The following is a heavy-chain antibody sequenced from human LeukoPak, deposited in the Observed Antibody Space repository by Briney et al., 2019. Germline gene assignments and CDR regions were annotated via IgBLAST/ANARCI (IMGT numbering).Heavy chain of an antibody. Sequence: PGGSLRLSCAASGFTFSDYYMSRIRQAPGKGLEWVSYISSSGSTIYYADSVKGRFTISRDNAKNSLYLQMNSLRAEDTAVYYCAREHSSGWFYYYYYYMDVWGKGTTVTVSS. CDR2: ISSSGSTI. V-gene: IGHV3-11*04. D-gene: IGHD6-19*01. J-gene: IGHJ6*03. CDR1: GFTFSDYY. CDR3: AREHSSGWFYYYYYYMDV.